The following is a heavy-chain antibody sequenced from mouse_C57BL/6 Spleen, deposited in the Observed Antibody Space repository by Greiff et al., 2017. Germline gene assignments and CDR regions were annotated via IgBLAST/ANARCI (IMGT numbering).Heavy chain of an antibody. D-gene: IGHD2-3*01. J-gene: IGHJ2*01. V-gene: IGHV14-1*01. CDR3: TTGDDGYYFAY. Sequence: KFQGKATMTADTSSNTAYLQLSSLTSEDTAVYYCTTGDDGYYFAYWGQGTTLTVSS.